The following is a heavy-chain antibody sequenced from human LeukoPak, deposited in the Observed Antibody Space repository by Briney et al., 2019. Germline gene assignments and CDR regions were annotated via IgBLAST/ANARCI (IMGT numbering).Heavy chain of an antibody. CDR3: ARFSSGSNWFDA. J-gene: IGHJ5*02. Sequence: PSETLSLTCTVSGGSISSQFWSWVRQPPGKGLEYNGYMSYSGNTNYNPSLKSRVTISLDTSKNQFSLKLSSLTAADTAVYYCARFSSGSNWFDAWGQGTLVTVSS. CDR2: MSYSGNT. CDR1: GGSISSQF. V-gene: IGHV4-59*11.